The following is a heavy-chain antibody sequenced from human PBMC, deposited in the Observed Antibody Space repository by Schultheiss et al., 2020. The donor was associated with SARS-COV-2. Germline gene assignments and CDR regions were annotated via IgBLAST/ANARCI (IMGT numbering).Heavy chain of an antibody. D-gene: IGHD4-17*01. CDR2: IYYSGST. Sequence: SETLSLTCTVSGGSISSYYWSWIRQPPGKGLELIGYIYYSGSTNYNPSLKSRVTISVDTSKNQFSLKLSSVTAADTAVYYCARDRYYGDYDYYYGMDVWGQGTTVTVSS. J-gene: IGHJ6*02. CDR3: ARDRYYGDYDYYYGMDV. V-gene: IGHV4-59*01. CDR1: GGSISSYY.